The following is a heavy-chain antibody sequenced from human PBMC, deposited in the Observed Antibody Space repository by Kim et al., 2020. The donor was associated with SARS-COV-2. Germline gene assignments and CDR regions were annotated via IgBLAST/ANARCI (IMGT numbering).Heavy chain of an antibody. J-gene: IGHJ4*02. CDR2: INHSGST. D-gene: IGHD3-3*01. V-gene: IGHV4-34*01. Sequence: SETLSLTCAVYGGSFSGYYWSWIRQPPGKGLEWIGEINHSGSTNYNPSLKSRVTISVDTSKNQFSLKLSSVTAADTAVYYCARNRILLRLRSTYYFDYWGQGTLVTVSS. CDR3: ARNRILLRLRSTYYFDY. CDR1: GGSFSGYY.